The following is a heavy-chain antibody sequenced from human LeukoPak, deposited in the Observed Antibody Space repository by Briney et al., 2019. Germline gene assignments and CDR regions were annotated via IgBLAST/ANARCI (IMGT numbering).Heavy chain of an antibody. J-gene: IGHJ3*02. V-gene: IGHV4-38-2*01. D-gene: IGHD3-3*01. CDR1: GYSISSGYY. Sequence: SSETLSLTCAVSGYSISSGYYRGWIRQPPGKGLEWIGSIYHSGSTYYNPSLKSRGTISVDTSKTQFSLKLSSVTAADTAVYYCARPRTYYDFWSGYYGDAFDIWGQGTMVTVSS. CDR2: IYHSGST. CDR3: ARPRTYYDFWSGYYGDAFDI.